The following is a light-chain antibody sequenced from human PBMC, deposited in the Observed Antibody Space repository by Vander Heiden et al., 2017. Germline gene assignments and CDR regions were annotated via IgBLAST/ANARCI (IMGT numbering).Light chain of an antibody. V-gene: IGLV3-1*01. CDR1: KLGDKY. J-gene: IGLJ2*01. CDR2: QDT. CDR3: QAWDSTTVV. Sequence: SYELTQPPSVSVSPGQTASITCSGDKLGDKYACWYRQKPGQSPVPVIYQDTKRPSGIPERFSGSNSGNTATLTISGTQAMDEADYYCQAWDSTTVVFGGGTKLTVL.